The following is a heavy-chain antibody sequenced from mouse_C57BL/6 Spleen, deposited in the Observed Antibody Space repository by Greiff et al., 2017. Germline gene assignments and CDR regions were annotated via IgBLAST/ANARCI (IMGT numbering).Heavy chain of an antibody. D-gene: IGHD2-2*01. Sequence: QVQLKESGPGLVQPSQSLSITCTVSGFSLTSYGVHWVRQSPGKGLEWLGVIWRGGSTDYNAAFMSRLSITKDNSKSQVFFKMNSLQADDTAIYYCAKIYYGYDWAMDYWGQGTSVTVSS. CDR2: IWRGGST. V-gene: IGHV2-5*01. CDR1: GFSLTSYG. J-gene: IGHJ4*01. CDR3: AKIYYGYDWAMDY.